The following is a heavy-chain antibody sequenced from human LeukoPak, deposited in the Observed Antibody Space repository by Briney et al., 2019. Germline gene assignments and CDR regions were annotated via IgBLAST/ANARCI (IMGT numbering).Heavy chain of an antibody. CDR2: YLYGGST. D-gene: IGHD3-22*01. Sequence: PSETLSLTCTVSGGSVGSGSYYWSWIRQPPGKGLEWIGYYLYGGSTSYNPSLKSRATISVDTSKNQVSLKLSSVTAADTAVYYCARVSITMIFNYWGQGTLVTVSS. CDR1: GGSVGSGSYY. CDR3: ARVSITMIFNY. J-gene: IGHJ4*02. V-gene: IGHV4-61*01.